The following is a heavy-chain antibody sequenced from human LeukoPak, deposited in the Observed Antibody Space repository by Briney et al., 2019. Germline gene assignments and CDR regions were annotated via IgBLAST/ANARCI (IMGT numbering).Heavy chain of an antibody. J-gene: IGHJ4*02. CDR2: ISSSGSTI. V-gene: IGHV3-48*03. CDR3: ARTPGYSGSYYIL. Sequence: PGGSLRLSCAASGFTFSSYEMNWVRQAPGKGLEWVSYISSSGSTIYYADSVKGRFIISRDNAKNSLYLQMNSLRAEDTAVYYCARTPGYSGSYYILWGQGTLVTVSS. CDR1: GFTFSSYE. D-gene: IGHD1-26*01.